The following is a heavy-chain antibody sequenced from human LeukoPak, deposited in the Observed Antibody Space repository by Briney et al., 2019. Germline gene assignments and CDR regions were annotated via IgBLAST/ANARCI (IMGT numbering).Heavy chain of an antibody. Sequence: SETLSLTCTVSGGSISSYYWSWIRQPAGKGLEWIGRIYTSGSTNYNPSLKSRVTMSVDTSKNQFSLKLSSVTAADTAVYYCAREAIAAAAPRGHYYMDVWGKGTTVTVSS. V-gene: IGHV4-4*07. D-gene: IGHD6-13*01. J-gene: IGHJ6*03. CDR1: GGSISSYY. CDR2: IYTSGST. CDR3: AREAIAAAAPRGHYYMDV.